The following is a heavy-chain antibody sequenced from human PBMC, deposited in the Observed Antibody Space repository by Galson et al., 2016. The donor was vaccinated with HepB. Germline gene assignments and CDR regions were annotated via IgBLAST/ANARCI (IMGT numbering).Heavy chain of an antibody. CDR3: AGGSRELLFGGWFDL. J-gene: IGHJ5*02. CDR1: GFTFGHFS. Sequence: SLRLSCAASGFTFGHFSMRWIRQSPGKGLEWVSFISRYSGHILYADSVKGRFTISRDDPRHSLYLQMDSLRPEDTAVYYCAGGSRELLFGGWFDLGAQGTLVTVSS. D-gene: IGHD1-26*01. CDR2: ISRYSGHI. V-gene: IGHV3-11*06.